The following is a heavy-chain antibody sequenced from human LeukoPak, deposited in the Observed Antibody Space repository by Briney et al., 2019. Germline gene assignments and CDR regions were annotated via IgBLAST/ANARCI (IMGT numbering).Heavy chain of an antibody. Sequence: GASLQISCKGSGYSFTSYWIGWVRQMPGKGLEWMGIIYPGDSDTRYSPSFQSQVTISADKSISTAYLQWSSLKASDTAMYYCARGTRWTVAIIPTYFDYWGQGTLVTVSS. V-gene: IGHV5-51*01. D-gene: IGHD3-3*01. J-gene: IGHJ4*02. CDR3: ARGTRWTVAIIPTYFDY. CDR2: IYPGDSDT. CDR1: GYSFTSYW.